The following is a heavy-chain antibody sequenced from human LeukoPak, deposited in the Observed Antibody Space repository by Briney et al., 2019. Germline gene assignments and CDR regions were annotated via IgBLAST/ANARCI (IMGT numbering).Heavy chain of an antibody. CDR3: ARSGYDYLWYFDY. V-gene: IGHV3-30*02. D-gene: IGHD5-12*01. Sequence: GGSLRLSCAASGFTFSTYGMHWVRQAPGKGLEWVAFIRDDESDKYYVDSVKGRFTISRDNSRNTLYLQMNSLRGEDTAVYYCARSGYDYLWYFDYWGQGTLVTVSS. J-gene: IGHJ4*02. CDR1: GFTFSTYG. CDR2: IRDDESDK.